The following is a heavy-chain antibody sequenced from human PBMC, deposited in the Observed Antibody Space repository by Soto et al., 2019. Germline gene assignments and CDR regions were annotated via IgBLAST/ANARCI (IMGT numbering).Heavy chain of an antibody. D-gene: IGHD3-16*02. CDR3: AKLDYDYIWGSYRPYYFDY. CDR2: ISGSGGST. Sequence: GGSLRLSCASSGFTFSSYAMIWVRQAPGKGLEWVSAISGSGGSTYYADSVKGRFTISRDNSKNTLYLQMNSLRAEDTAVYYCAKLDYDYIWGSYRPYYFDYWGQGTLVTVSS. J-gene: IGHJ4*02. CDR1: GFTFSSYA. V-gene: IGHV3-23*01.